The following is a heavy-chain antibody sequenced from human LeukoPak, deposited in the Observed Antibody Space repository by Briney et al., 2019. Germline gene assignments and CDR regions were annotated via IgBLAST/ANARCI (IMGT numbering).Heavy chain of an antibody. V-gene: IGHV1-18*01. J-gene: IGHJ5*02. CDR2: ISAYNGNT. CDR3: ARDLGYCTGGVCPNWFDP. Sequence: GASVKVSCKASGYTFTSYGISWVRQAPGQGLEWMGWISAYNGNTSYAQKLQGRVTMTTDTSTSTAYMELRSLRSDDTAVYYCARDLGYCTGGVCPNWFDPWGQGTLVTVSS. D-gene: IGHD2-8*02. CDR1: GYTFTSYG.